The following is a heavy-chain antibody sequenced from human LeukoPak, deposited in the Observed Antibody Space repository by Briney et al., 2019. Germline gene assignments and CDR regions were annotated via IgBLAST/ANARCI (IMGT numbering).Heavy chain of an antibody. CDR3: AKDGDTVSGTYYFDMDV. CDR1: GFTFSSYG. V-gene: IGHV3-23*01. Sequence: TGGSLRLSCAASGFTFSSYGMSWVRQAPGKGLEWVSAISGSGGSTYYADSVKGRFTISRDNSRNTLYLQMNSLRAEDTALYYCAKDGDTVSGTYYFDMDVWGKGTTVTVSS. J-gene: IGHJ6*03. CDR2: ISGSGGST. D-gene: IGHD1-26*01.